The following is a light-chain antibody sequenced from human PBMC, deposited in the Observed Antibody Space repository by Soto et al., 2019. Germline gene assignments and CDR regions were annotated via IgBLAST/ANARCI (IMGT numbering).Light chain of an antibody. J-gene: IGKJ2*01. CDR3: QQYGSSSYT. V-gene: IGKV3-20*01. Sequence: EIVLTQSPGTLSLSPGERATLSCRASQSISSSYLAWYQQKPGQAPRLLIYAASSRATGIPDRFSGSGSGTDFTLTISRLETEDFAVYYGQQYGSSSYTFGQGTQLEIK. CDR2: AAS. CDR1: QSISSSY.